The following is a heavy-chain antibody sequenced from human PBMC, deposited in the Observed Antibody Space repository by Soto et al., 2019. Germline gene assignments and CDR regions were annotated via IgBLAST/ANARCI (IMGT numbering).Heavy chain of an antibody. Sequence: PGGSLRLSCAASGFTFSSYAMSWVRQAPGKGLEWVSAISGSGGSTYYADSVKGRFTISRDNSKNTLYLQMNSLRAEDTAVYYSANYCSGGSCYYYYYGMDVWGQGTTVTVSS. CDR1: GFTFSSYA. J-gene: IGHJ6*02. CDR3: ANYCSGGSCYYYYYGMDV. D-gene: IGHD2-15*01. V-gene: IGHV3-23*01. CDR2: ISGSGGST.